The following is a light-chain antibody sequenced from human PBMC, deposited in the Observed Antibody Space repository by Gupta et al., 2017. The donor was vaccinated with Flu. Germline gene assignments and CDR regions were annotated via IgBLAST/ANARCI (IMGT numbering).Light chain of an antibody. Sequence: DIQMTQSPSSLSASVGDRVTITCQANKDIRNFLNWYQQKPGRAPELLIYDASTLETGVPSRFTGDGSGTDFTLTITNLKSEDIATYYCQQDYSLPFTFGHGTKVEVK. CDR1: KDIRNF. CDR3: QQDYSLPFT. V-gene: IGKV1-33*01. J-gene: IGKJ3*01. CDR2: DAS.